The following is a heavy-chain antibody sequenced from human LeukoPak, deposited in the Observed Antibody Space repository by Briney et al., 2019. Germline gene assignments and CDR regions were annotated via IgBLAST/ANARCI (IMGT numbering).Heavy chain of an antibody. J-gene: IGHJ4*02. Sequence: GGSLRLSCAASGFTFDDYGMSWVRQAPGKGLEWVSGINWNGGSTGYADSVKGRFTISRDNAKNSLYLQMNSLRAEDTALYYCARDGYDFWSGYYYPPYYFDYWGQGTLVTVSS. CDR2: INWNGGST. V-gene: IGHV3-20*04. D-gene: IGHD3-3*01. CDR1: GFTFDDYG. CDR3: ARDGYDFWSGYYYPPYYFDY.